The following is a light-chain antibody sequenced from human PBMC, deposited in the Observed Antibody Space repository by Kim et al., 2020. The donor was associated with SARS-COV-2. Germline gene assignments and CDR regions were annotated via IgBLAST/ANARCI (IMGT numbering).Light chain of an antibody. CDR1: QSISSH. V-gene: IGKV1-39*01. CDR2: AAS. CDR3: QQGYSSPQIT. J-gene: IGKJ5*01. Sequence: ASVGDRVIITCRTSQSISSHLNWYQQKPGKAPKLLIFAASSLQSGVPSRFSGSGSGTDFTLTITTLQPEDFATYYCQQGYSSPQITFGQGTRLEIK.